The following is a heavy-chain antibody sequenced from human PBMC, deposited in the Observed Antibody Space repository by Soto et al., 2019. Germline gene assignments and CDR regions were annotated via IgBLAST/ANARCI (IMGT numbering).Heavy chain of an antibody. J-gene: IGHJ3*02. D-gene: IGHD2-21*01. CDR1: GFTFSSSA. CDR2: ISSDGGNT. V-gene: IGHV3-64*01. CDR3: ARRRDVWYVFDI. Sequence: EVQLVESGGDLVQPGGSLRLSCAASGFTFSSSAMHWVRQAPGKGLEYVSSISSDGGNTYYANSVKGRFTISRDNSKNILYLQMGSLRAEDMAVYYCARRRDVWYVFDIWGQGTMVTVSS.